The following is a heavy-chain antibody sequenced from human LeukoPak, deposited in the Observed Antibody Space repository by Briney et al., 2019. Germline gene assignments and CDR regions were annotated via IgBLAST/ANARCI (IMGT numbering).Heavy chain of an antibody. Sequence: PSQTLSLTYTVSGGSISSGGYYWSWIRQHPGKGLEWIGYIYYSGSTYYNPSLKSRVTISVDTSKNQFSLKLSSVTAADTAVYYCARLNNFSSSYGYWGQGTLVTVSS. CDR2: IYYSGST. J-gene: IGHJ4*02. D-gene: IGHD6-6*01. CDR3: ARLNNFSSSYGY. V-gene: IGHV4-31*03. CDR1: GGSISSGGYY.